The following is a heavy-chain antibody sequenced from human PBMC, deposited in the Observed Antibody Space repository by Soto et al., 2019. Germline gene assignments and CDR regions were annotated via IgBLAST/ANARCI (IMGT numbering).Heavy chain of an antibody. CDR3: ARRIPFGYGMDV. D-gene: IGHD2-21*01. J-gene: IGHJ6*02. CDR2: ITSSGGNT. Sequence: EVQLVESGGGLVQPGGSLRLSCAASGFTFSSYAMHWVRQAPGKGLEYVSAITSSGGNTDYGSSVKGRFTISRDNSKNTLYLQMGSLRAEDMAVYYCARRIPFGYGMDVWSQGTTVTVSS. V-gene: IGHV3-64*01. CDR1: GFTFSSYA.